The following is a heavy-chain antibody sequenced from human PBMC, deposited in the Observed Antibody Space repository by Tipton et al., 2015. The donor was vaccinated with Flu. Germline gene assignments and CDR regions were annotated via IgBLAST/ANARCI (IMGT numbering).Heavy chain of an antibody. D-gene: IGHD3-10*01. CDR1: GGTFDTYS. J-gene: IGHJ6*03. Sequence: QVQLVQSGAEVKKPGSSVRVSCKASGGTFDTYSITWVRQAPGQGLEWMGGVNPFFGPQYAQKFQDRLTIDADDSTSTAYMELSGLRSDDTAVYYCARDRSPGLERLDYYYMDVWGTGTTVTVSS. CDR3: ARDRSPGLERLDYYYMDV. CDR2: VNPFFGP. V-gene: IGHV1-69*01.